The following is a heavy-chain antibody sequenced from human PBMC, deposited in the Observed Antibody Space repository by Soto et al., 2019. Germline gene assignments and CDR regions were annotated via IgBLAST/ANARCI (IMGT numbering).Heavy chain of an antibody. CDR3: AGGRYYDSSGYFYYYGMDV. D-gene: IGHD3-22*01. Sequence: SETLSLTCTVSGGSISSYYWSWIRQPPGKGLEWIGYIYYSGSTNYNSSLKSRVTISVDTSKNQLSLKLSSVTAADTAMYYCAGGRYYDSSGYFYYYGMDVWGQGTTVTVSS. V-gene: IGHV4-59*01. CDR2: IYYSGST. J-gene: IGHJ6*02. CDR1: GGSISSYY.